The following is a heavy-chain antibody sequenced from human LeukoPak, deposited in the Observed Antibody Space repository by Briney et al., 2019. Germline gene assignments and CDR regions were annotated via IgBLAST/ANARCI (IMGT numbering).Heavy chain of an antibody. V-gene: IGHV1-69*06. CDR2: IIPIFGTA. CDR3: ARVRCSSTSCRDHFDY. J-gene: IGHJ4*02. Sequence: ASVKVSCKASGYTFTSYGISWVRQAPGQGLEWMGGIIPIFGTANYAQKFQGRVTITADKSTSTAYMELSSLRSEDTAVYYCARVRCSSTSCRDHFDYWGQGTLVTVSS. D-gene: IGHD2-2*01. CDR1: GYTFTSYG.